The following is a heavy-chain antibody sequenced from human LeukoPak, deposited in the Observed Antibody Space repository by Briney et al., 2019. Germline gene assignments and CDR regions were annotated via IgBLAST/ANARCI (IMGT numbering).Heavy chain of an antibody. Sequence: PGGSLRLSCAASGFTFSSYAMSWVRQAPGKGLEWVSAISGSGGSTYYADSVKGRFAVSRDNSKDTLYLQTSSLRAEDTAVYYCAKVVGGGDYWGQGTLVTVPS. CDR1: GFTFSSYA. CDR2: ISGSGGST. V-gene: IGHV3-23*01. J-gene: IGHJ4*02. CDR3: AKVVGGGDY.